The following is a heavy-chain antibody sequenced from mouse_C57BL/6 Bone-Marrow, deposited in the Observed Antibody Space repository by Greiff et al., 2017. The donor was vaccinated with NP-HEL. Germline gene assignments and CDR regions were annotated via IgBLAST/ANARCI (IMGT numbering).Heavy chain of an antibody. V-gene: IGHV1-81*01. CDR2: IYPRSGNT. Sequence: QVQLKQSGAELARPGASVKLSCKASGYTFTSYGISWVKQRTGQGLEWIGEIYPRSGNTYYNEKFKGKATLTADKSSSTAYMELRSLTSEDSAVYFCARPLYYYGSSHYFDYWGQGTTLTVSS. D-gene: IGHD1-1*01. J-gene: IGHJ2*01. CDR3: ARPLYYYGSSHYFDY. CDR1: GYTFTSYG.